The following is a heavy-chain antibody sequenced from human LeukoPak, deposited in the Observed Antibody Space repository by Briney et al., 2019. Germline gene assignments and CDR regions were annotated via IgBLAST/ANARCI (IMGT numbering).Heavy chain of an antibody. J-gene: IGHJ4*02. V-gene: IGHV3-48*01. D-gene: IGHD2/OR15-2a*01. CDR1: GFTFPTYH. CDR2: INSGSDII. CDR3: ARGRGHCSRTTCWYFDY. Sequence: PGGSLRLSCAASGFTFPTYHMVWVRQSPGKGLEWLAYINSGSDIIYYADSVKGRFTISRDNAKNSLYLEMISLRAEDTAVYFCARGRGHCSRTTCWYFDYWGQGTLVTVSS.